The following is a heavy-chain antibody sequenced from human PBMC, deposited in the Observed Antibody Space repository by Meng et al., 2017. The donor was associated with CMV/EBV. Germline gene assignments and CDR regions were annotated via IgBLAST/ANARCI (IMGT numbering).Heavy chain of an antibody. CDR2: ISSSSSYI. D-gene: IGHD6-19*01. CDR1: GFTFSSYS. CDR3: ARDNIAVADPWYYYGMDV. V-gene: IGHV3-21*01. Sequence: GESLKISCAASGFTFSSYSMNWVRQAPGKGLEWVSSISSSSSYIYYADSVKGRFTISRDNAKNSLYLQTNSLRAEDTAVYYCARDNIAVADPWYYYGMDVWGQGTTVTVSS. J-gene: IGHJ6*02.